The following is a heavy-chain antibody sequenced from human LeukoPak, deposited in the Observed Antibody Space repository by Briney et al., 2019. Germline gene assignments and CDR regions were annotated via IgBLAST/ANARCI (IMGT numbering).Heavy chain of an antibody. CDR1: GGSVSSGGYY. CDR3: ARDHSGDTASDWYFDL. CDR2: IFHTGST. V-gene: IGHV4-30-2*06. D-gene: IGHD2-15*01. J-gene: IGHJ2*01. Sequence: SETLSLTCTVSGGSVSSGGYYWTWFRQSPGKGLEWIGYIFHTGSTFYNPSLKRRLTMSVDRSRNQFSLKLTSATAADTAVYYCARDHSGDTASDWYFDLWGRGTLVTVSS.